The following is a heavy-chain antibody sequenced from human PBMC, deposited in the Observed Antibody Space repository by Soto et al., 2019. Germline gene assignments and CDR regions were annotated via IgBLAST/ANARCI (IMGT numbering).Heavy chain of an antibody. D-gene: IGHD1-26*01. V-gene: IGHV4-39*01. J-gene: IGHJ4*02. CDR1: GRSFNINANF. CDR3: VKRSLLMAPT. Sequence: SETLSLTCTVSGRSFNINANFCHLAWIRQPPGKGLEWTQRIDNGGNTHYNAPLKSRVIISPDTSKNQFSLSLNSGTAADTAVYYCVKRSLLMAPTWGQGIQVNVSS. CDR2: IDNGGNT.